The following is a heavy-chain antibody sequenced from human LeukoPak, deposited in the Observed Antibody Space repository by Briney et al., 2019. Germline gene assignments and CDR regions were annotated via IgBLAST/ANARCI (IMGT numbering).Heavy chain of an antibody. CDR1: GYTFTGYY. CDR2: INPNSGGT. Sequence: ASVKVSCKASGYTFTGYYMHWVRQAPGQGLEWMGWINPNSGGTNYAQKLQGRVTMTRDTSISTAYMELSRLRSDDTAVYYCARDPPKTLYSSSWGFDPWGQGTLVTVSS. CDR3: ARDPPKTLYSSSWGFDP. J-gene: IGHJ5*02. V-gene: IGHV1-2*02. D-gene: IGHD6-13*01.